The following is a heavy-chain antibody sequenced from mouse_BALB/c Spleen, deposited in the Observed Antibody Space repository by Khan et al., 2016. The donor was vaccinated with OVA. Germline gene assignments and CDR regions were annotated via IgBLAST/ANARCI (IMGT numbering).Heavy chain of an antibody. V-gene: IGHV3-6*02. CDR2: IRYDGNS. D-gene: IGHD3-1*01. J-gene: IGHJ3*01. Sequence: EVQLQESGPGLVKPSQSLSLTCSVTGYSITSGYFWNWIRQFPGNNLGWMGYIRYDGNSNYNPSLQNRISITRDTSKNQFFLKLNSWTPEDTATYDCARGGSSGPAWFAYWGQGTLVTVSA. CDR1: GYSITSGYF. CDR3: ARGGSSGPAWFAY.